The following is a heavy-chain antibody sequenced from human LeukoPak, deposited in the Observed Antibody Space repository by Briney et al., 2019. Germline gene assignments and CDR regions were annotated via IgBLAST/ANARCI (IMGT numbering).Heavy chain of an antibody. CDR1: GYTFTYND. Sequence: GASVKVSCKASGYTFTYNDINWVRRATGQGLEWMGWMNPGTANTGYSQKFQGRLAMTADTSINTACMELSGLTSEDTAVYYCARGRAAADWGQGTLVTVSS. D-gene: IGHD2-15*01. V-gene: IGHV1-8*01. J-gene: IGHJ4*02. CDR2: MNPGTANT. CDR3: ARGRAAAD.